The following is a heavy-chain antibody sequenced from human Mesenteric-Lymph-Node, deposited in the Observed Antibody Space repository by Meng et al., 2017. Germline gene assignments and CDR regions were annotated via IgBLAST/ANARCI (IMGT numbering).Heavy chain of an antibody. D-gene: IGHD5-18*01. CDR1: GGSFSGYY. CDR2: INHSGST. V-gene: IGHV4-34*01. CDR3: VRDCGHNYGSIDY. J-gene: IGHJ4*02. Sequence: SETLSLTCAVYGGSFSGYYWSWIRQPPGKGLEWIGEINHSGSTNYNPSLKSRVTISVDTSKNQFSLKLSSVTAADTAVYFCVRDCGHNYGSIDYWGQGTLVTVSS.